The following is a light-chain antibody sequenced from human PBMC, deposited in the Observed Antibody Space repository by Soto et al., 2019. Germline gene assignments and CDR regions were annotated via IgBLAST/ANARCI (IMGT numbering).Light chain of an antibody. J-gene: IGLJ2*01. V-gene: IGLV1-40*01. Sequence: QSVLTQPPSVSAAPGQKVTISCSGSNSNLENDYIFWYQQFPGTAPKLLIYGNSNRPSGVPDRFSGSKSGTSASLAITGLQAEDESDYYCQSYDNSLSGSVVFGGGTKLTVL. CDR2: GNS. CDR1: NSNLENDY. CDR3: QSYDNSLSGSVV.